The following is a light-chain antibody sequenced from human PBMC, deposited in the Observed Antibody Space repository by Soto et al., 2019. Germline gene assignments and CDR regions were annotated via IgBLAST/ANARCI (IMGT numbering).Light chain of an antibody. V-gene: IGLV2-23*03. Sequence: LTQPASVSGSPGQSITISCTGTSSDVGSYNLVSWYQQHPGKAPKLMIYEGSKRPSGVSNRFSGSKSGNTASLTISGLQAEDEADYYCCSYAGSSTFAYVFGTGTKLTVL. CDR1: SSDVGSYNL. CDR2: EGS. J-gene: IGLJ1*01. CDR3: CSYAGSSTFAYV.